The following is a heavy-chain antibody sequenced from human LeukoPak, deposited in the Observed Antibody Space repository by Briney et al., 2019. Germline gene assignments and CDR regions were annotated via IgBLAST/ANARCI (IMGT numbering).Heavy chain of an antibody. V-gene: IGHV1-18*01. D-gene: IGHD5-12*01. CDR1: GYTFTSYG. CDR2: ISAYNGNT. Sequence: GASAKVSCKASGYTFTSYGISWVRQAPGQGLEWMGWISAYNGNTNYAQKLQGRVTMTTDTSTSTAYMELRSLRSDDTAVYSCARGYSGYDYDPSVTFDDWSQGTLVTVSS. CDR3: ARGYSGYDYDPSVTFDD. J-gene: IGHJ4*02.